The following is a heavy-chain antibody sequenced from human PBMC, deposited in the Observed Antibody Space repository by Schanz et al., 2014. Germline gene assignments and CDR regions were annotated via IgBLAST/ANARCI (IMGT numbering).Heavy chain of an antibody. Sequence: QVQLVESGGGVVQPGRSLRLSCAASGFSFSTYAMHWVRQAPGKGLRCVAVISGNGGEKYYADSVKGRFTISRDNSENTLFLEMNNLRLEDTAVYYCARYDGGGYNQIDYWGQGALVTVSS. D-gene: IGHD5-12*01. CDR2: ISGNGGEK. CDR1: GFSFSTYA. J-gene: IGHJ4*02. V-gene: IGHV3-30*04. CDR3: ARYDGGGYNQIDY.